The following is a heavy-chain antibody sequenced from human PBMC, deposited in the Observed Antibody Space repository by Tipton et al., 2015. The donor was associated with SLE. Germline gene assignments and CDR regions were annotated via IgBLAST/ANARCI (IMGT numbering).Heavy chain of an antibody. J-gene: IGHJ4*02. V-gene: IGHV4-59*08. D-gene: IGHD6-6*01. Sequence: GLVKPSETLSLTCTVSGGSIKSYYWTWIRQPPGMGLGWIGYIYHTGTTKYNPSLKSRVTISLDTSKNQFSLKLNSVTAADTALYYCAATPRQSVDYWGQGTLVIVSS. CDR3: AATPRQSVDY. CDR2: IYHTGTT. CDR1: GGSIKSYY.